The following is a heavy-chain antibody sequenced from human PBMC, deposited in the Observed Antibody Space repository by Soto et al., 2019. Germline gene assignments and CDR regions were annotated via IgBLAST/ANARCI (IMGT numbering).Heavy chain of an antibody. CDR2: IYYSGST. CDR3: ARVGGINWFDP. J-gene: IGHJ5*02. V-gene: IGHV4-31*03. CDR1: GGSISSGGYC. D-gene: IGHD3-16*01. Sequence: SETLSLTCTVSGGSISSGGYCWSWIRQHPGKGLEWIGYIYYSGSTYYNPSLKSRVTISVDTSKNQFSLKLSSVTAADMAVYYCARVGGINWFDPWGQGTLVTVSS.